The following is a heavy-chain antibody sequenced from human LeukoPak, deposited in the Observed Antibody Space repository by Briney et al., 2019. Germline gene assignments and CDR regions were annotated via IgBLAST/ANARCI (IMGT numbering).Heavy chain of an antibody. CDR2: ISGSGGST. Sequence: TGGSLRLSCAASGFTFSSYAMSWVRQAPGKGLEWVSAISGSGGSTYYADSVKGRFTISRDNSKNTLYLQMNSPRAEDTAVYYCAKDLGSYYYYMDVWGKGTTVTVSS. D-gene: IGHD3-10*01. CDR3: AKDLGSYYYYMDV. V-gene: IGHV3-23*01. CDR1: GFTFSSYA. J-gene: IGHJ6*03.